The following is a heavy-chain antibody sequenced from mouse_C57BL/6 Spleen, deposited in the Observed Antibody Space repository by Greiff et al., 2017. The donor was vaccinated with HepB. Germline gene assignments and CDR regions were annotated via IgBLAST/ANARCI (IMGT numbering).Heavy chain of an antibody. CDR3: ARTPLTTVVATGAMDY. V-gene: IGHV1-72*01. D-gene: IGHD1-1*01. CDR1: GYTFTSYW. J-gene: IGHJ4*01. CDR2: IDPNSGGT. Sequence: VQLKQPGAELVKPGASVKLSCKASGYTFTSYWMHWVKQRPGRGLEWIGRIDPNSGGTKYNEKFKSKATLTVDKPSSTAYMQLSSLTSEDSAVYYCARTPLTTVVATGAMDYWGQGTSVTVSS.